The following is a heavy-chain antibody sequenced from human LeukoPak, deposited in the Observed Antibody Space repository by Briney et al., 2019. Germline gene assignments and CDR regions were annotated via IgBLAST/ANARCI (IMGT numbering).Heavy chain of an antibody. CDR3: AREGLDNWGAFDI. CDR1: GGSISSSSYY. V-gene: IGHV4-39*02. Sequence: PSETLSLTCTVSGGSISSSSYYWGWLRQPPGKGLEWIGSIYYSGSTYYNPSLKSRVTISVDTSKNQFSLKLSSVTAADTAVYYCAREGLDNWGAFDIWGQGTMVTVSS. D-gene: IGHD7-27*01. J-gene: IGHJ3*02. CDR2: IYYSGST.